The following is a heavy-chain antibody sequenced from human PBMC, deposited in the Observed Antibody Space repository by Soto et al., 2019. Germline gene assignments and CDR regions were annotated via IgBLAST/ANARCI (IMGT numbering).Heavy chain of an antibody. CDR1: GFTFSSYG. D-gene: IGHD2-15*01. CDR2: ISYDGSNK. CDR3: AKAQVVVVAATIFGDIDY. V-gene: IGHV3-30*18. J-gene: IGHJ4*02. Sequence: QVQLVESGGGVVQPGRSLRLSCAASGFTFSSYGMHWVRQAPGKGLEWVAVISYDGSNKYYADSVKGRFTISRDNSKNTLYLQMSSLRAEDTAVYYCAKAQVVVVAATIFGDIDYWGQGTLVTVSS.